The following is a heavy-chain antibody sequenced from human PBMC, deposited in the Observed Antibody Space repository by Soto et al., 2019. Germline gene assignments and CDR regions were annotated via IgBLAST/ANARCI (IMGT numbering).Heavy chain of an antibody. J-gene: IGHJ4*02. V-gene: IGHV4-39*01. D-gene: IGHD3-10*01. CDR2: IYYSGST. CDR1: GGSISSSSYY. Sequence: QLQLQESGPGLVKPSETLSLTCTVSGGSISSSSYYWGWIRQPPGKGLEWIGSIYYSGSTYYNPSLKSRVTISVDTSKNQFSLKLSSVTAADTAVYYCASPSRGVITQHPDYWGQGTLVTVSS. CDR3: ASPSRGVITQHPDY.